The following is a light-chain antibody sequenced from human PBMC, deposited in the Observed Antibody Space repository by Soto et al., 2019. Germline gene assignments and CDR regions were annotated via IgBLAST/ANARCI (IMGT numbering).Light chain of an antibody. CDR2: KAS. CDR1: QSINRW. V-gene: IGKV1-5*03. CDR3: QQYSTYPYI. J-gene: IGKJ2*01. Sequence: DIQMTQSPSTLSASVGDRVTITCRASQSINRWLAWYQQKPGKAPKLLIYKASTLESGVPSRLSGGGIGTEFSLSISSLQPDDFATYYCQQYSTYPYIFGQVTNVDIK.